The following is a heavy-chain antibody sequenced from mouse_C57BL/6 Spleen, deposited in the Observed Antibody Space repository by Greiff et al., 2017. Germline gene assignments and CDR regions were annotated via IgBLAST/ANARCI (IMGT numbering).Heavy chain of an antibody. CDR3: ARHGGGGYAMDY. Sequence: VQLQESGPGLVAPSQSLSITCTVSGFSLTSYGVHWVRQPPGKGLEWLVVIWSDGSTTYNSALKSRLSISKDNSKSPVFLKMNSLQTDDTAMYYCARHGGGGYAMDYWGQGTSVTVSS. J-gene: IGHJ4*01. V-gene: IGHV2-6-1*01. CDR2: IWSDGST. CDR1: GFSLTSYG.